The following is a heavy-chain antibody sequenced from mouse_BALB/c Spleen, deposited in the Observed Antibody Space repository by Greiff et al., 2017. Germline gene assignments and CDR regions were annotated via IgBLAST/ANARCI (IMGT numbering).Heavy chain of an antibody. CDR1: GFTFSSYA. CDR3: ARDRGNYGVYYYAMDY. J-gene: IGHJ4*01. D-gene: IGHD2-1*01. V-gene: IGHV5-9-4*01. CDR2: ISSGGSYT. Sequence: EVQGVESGGGLVKPGGSLKLSCAASGFTFSSYAMSWVRQSPEKRLEWVAEISSGGSYTYYPDTVTGRFTISRDNAKNTLYLEMSSLRSEDTAMYYCARDRGNYGVYYYAMDYWGQGTSVTVSS.